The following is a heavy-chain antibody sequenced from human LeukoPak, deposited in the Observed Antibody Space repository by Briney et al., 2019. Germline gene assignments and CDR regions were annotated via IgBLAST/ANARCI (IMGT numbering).Heavy chain of an antibody. J-gene: IGHJ3*02. CDR3: ARDNVEYYAFDI. Sequence: GAAVKVSCKASGYTFTSYHMHWVRQAPGQGLEWMGWINPNSGGTNYAQKFQGRVTMTRDTSISTAYMELSRLRSDDTAVYYCARDNVEYYAFDIWGQGTMVTVSS. CDR2: INPNSGGT. CDR1: GYTFTSYH. V-gene: IGHV1-2*02. D-gene: IGHD5-24*01.